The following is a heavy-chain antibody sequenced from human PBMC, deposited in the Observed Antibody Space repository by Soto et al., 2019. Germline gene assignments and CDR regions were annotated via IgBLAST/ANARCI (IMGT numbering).Heavy chain of an antibody. CDR2: IYHSGST. Sequence: QVQLQESGPGLVKPSGTLSLTCAVSGGSISSSNWWSWVRQPPGKGLEWIGEIYHSGSTNYNPSLKSRVTISVDKSKSQFSLKLSSVTAADTAVYYCARDRGAAAGTYYYYYGMDVWGQGTTVTVSS. CDR1: GGSISSSNW. CDR3: ARDRGAAAGTYYYYYGMDV. V-gene: IGHV4-4*02. J-gene: IGHJ6*02. D-gene: IGHD6-13*01.